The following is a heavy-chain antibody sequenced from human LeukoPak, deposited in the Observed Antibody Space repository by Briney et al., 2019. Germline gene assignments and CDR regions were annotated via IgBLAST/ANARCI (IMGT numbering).Heavy chain of an antibody. D-gene: IGHD6-6*01. Sequence: GGSLRLSCAASGFTFGSYSMNWVRQAPGKGLEWVGRTRNKANRYTTEYAASVKGRFTISRDDSKNSVYLQMNSLKTEDTAVYYCARVRYSSSVEGVFDYWGQGTLVIVSS. V-gene: IGHV3-72*01. CDR1: GFTFGSYS. J-gene: IGHJ4*02. CDR2: TRNKANRYTT. CDR3: ARVRYSSSVEGVFDY.